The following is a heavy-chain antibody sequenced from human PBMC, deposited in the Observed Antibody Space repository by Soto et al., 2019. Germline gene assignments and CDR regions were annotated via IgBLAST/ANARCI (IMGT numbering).Heavy chain of an antibody. CDR1: GYTFTSYA. D-gene: IGHD2-21*02. V-gene: IGHV1-3*01. J-gene: IGHJ4*02. CDR3: VRAGIMVTPYYFDY. Sequence: ASVKVSCKASGYTFTSYALHWVRQAPGQRLEWMGWINGGNGDTKYSQKFQGRVTFTRDISASTAYMELSSLTSEETAIYYCVRAGIMVTPYYFDYWGQGTLVTVSS. CDR2: INGGNGDT.